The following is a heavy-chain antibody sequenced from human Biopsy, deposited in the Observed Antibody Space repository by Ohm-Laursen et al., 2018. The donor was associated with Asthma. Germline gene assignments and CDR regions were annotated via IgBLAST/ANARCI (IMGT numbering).Heavy chain of an antibody. CDR2: HDPEEGGT. Sequence: ASVKVSCKFSGYSLTDLSMHWVPQAPGQGLEWMGGHDPEEGGTVNARRFQGRVTMTEDTSTDTAYMELSSLSSDDTAVYYCASDFPKDYVRCNFQFWGQGTLVTVSS. CDR1: GYSLTDLS. CDR3: ASDFPKDYVRCNFQF. J-gene: IGHJ4*02. D-gene: IGHD4-17*01. V-gene: IGHV1-24*01.